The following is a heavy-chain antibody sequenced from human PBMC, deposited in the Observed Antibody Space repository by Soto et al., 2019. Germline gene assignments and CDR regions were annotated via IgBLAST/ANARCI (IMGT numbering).Heavy chain of an antibody. Sequence: SVKVSCKASGYTFTSYGISWVRQAPGQGLEWMGRIIPILGIANYAQKFQGRVTITADKSTSTAYMELSSLRSEDTAVYYCAIYYDSSGYYPVVSTEDYGMAVGGQGTRVTVSS. J-gene: IGHJ6*02. V-gene: IGHV1-69*04. CDR2: IIPILGIA. D-gene: IGHD3-22*01. CDR1: GYTFTSYG. CDR3: AIYYDSSGYYPVVSTEDYGMAV.